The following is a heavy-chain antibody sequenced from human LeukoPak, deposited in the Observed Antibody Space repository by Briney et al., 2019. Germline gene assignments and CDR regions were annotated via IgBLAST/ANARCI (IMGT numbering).Heavy chain of an antibody. CDR2: IYYSGST. CDR3: ARTNWNDEEYYFDY. CDR1: GGSISSYY. V-gene: IGHV4-59*01. D-gene: IGHD1-20*01. Sequence: PSETLSLTCTVSGGSISSYYWSLIRQPPGKGLEWIGYIYYSGSTNYNPSLKSRVTISVDTSKNQFSLKLSSVTAADTAVYYCARTNWNDEEYYFDYWGQGTLVTVSS. J-gene: IGHJ4*02.